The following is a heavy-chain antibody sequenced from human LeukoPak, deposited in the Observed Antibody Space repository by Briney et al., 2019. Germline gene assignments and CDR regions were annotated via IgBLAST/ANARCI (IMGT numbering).Heavy chain of an antibody. D-gene: IGHD5-18*01. CDR1: GFSLSTSGVG. V-gene: IGHV2-5*02. CDR2: IYWDDDK. CDR3: AHRPAGGGYSYGSPFDY. J-gene: IGHJ4*02. Sequence: SGPTLVKPTQTLTLTCTFSGFSLSTSGVGVGWIRQPPGKALEWLALIYWDDDKRYSPSLKSRLTITKDNSKNQVVLTMTNMDPVDTATYYCAHRPAGGGYSYGSPFDYWGQGTLVTVSS.